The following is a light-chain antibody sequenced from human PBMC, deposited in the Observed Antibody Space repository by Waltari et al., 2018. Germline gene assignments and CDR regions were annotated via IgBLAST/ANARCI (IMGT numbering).Light chain of an antibody. V-gene: IGKV2-29*02. J-gene: IGKJ1*01. Sequence: DSVLTQTPLSLSVTPGQPASISCKSSQSLLHSDGRTYLYWYLHKPGQSPQLLIYGVSSQFSRVPDRFSGSGSGTDFTLEISRVEAGDVGIYYCMQGIHLPWTFGQGTKVEIK. CDR3: MQGIHLPWT. CDR2: GVS. CDR1: QSLLHSDGRTY.